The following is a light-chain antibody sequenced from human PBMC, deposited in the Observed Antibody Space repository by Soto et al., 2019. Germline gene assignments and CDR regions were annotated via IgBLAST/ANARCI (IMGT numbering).Light chain of an antibody. CDR2: EVT. J-gene: IGLJ1*01. CDR3: TAYTTSDTLV. V-gene: IGLV2-8*01. Sequence: QSVLTQPPSASGSPGQSVTISCTGGSSDIGGYNYVSWYQQRPGKVPRLIIYEVTKRPSGVPDRFSGSKSGNTASLTVSGLQADDEADYYCTAYTTSDTLVFGTGTKVTVL. CDR1: SSDIGGYNY.